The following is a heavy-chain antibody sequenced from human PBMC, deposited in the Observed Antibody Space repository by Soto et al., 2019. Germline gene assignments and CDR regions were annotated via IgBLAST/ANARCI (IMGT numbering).Heavy chain of an antibody. Sequence: ASVKVSCKVSGYTLTELSMHWVRQAPGKGLEWMGGFDPEDGETIYAQKFQGRVTMTEDTSTDTAYMELSILRSEDTAVYYCATYGDYPRGYYYYYYMDVWGKGTTVTVSS. CDR3: ATYGDYPRGYYYYYYMDV. CDR2: FDPEDGET. V-gene: IGHV1-24*01. J-gene: IGHJ6*03. D-gene: IGHD4-17*01. CDR1: GYTLTELS.